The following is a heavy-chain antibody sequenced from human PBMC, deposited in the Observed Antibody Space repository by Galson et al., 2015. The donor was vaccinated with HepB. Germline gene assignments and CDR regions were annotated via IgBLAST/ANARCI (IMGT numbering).Heavy chain of an antibody. CDR2: TYYRSKFYN. J-gene: IGHJ4*02. D-gene: IGHD3-10*01. CDR3: ARVRQLGQGFHY. Sequence: CAISGDSVPNNNVGWNWIRQSPSRGLEWLGRTYYRSKFYNDYAESVKSRITINPETSKNQISLQLNSVTPEDTAVYYCARVRQLGQGFHYWGQGTLVTVSS. CDR1: GDSVPNNNVG. V-gene: IGHV6-1*01.